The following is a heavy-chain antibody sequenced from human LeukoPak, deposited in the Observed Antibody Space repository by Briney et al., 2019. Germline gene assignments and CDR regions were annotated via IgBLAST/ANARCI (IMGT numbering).Heavy chain of an antibody. CDR3: ARDRATIKIFDY. D-gene: IGHD5-24*01. CDR2: ISYDGSNK. J-gene: IGHJ4*02. CDR1: GFTFSSYA. V-gene: IGHV3-30*01. Sequence: PGGSLRLSCAASGFTFSSYAMHWVRQAPGKGLEWVAVISYDGSNKYYADSVKGRFTISRDNSKNTLYLQMNSLRAEDTAVYYCARDRATIKIFDYWGRGTLVTVSS.